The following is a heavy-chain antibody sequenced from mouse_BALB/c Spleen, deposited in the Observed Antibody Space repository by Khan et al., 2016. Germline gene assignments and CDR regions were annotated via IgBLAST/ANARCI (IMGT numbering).Heavy chain of an antibody. CDR2: IYPGDGDT. J-gene: IGHJ3*01. CDR3: ARDGNSFAY. D-gene: IGHD2-1*01. V-gene: IGHV1-87*01. CDR1: GYTFTSYW. Sequence: QVQLQQSGAELARPGASVKLSCKASGYTFTSYWMQWVKQRPGQGLEWIGAIYPGDGDTRYTQKFKGKATLTADKSSSTAYMQLSSLASEHAAVYYCARDGNSFAYWGQGTLVTVSA.